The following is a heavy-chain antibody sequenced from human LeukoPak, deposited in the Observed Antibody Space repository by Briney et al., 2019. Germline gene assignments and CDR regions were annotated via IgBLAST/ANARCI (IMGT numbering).Heavy chain of an antibody. D-gene: IGHD6-6*01. CDR1: GGSLSSGGYY. J-gene: IGHJ4*02. CDR2: FYNSGST. Sequence: SLTLSLTCTVSGGSLSSGGYYWSWIRQHPGRGRERIGYFYNSGSTYYNPSLKDRVTIYVHTLKNQFSLKLSSVTPADTAVYYCARAVEYSSSSFEHWRQGPLVSVPS. V-gene: IGHV4-31*03. CDR3: ARAVEYSSSSFEH.